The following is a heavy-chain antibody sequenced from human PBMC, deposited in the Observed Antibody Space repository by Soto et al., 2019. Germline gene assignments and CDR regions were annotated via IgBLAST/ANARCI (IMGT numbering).Heavy chain of an antibody. Sequence: PGESLKISCKGSGYSFTSYWISWVRQMPGKGLEWMGRIDPSDSYTNYSPSFQGHVTISADKSISTAYLQWSSLKASDTAMYYCARSGSNVRIQYYSYGMDVWVQGTMVTFYS. V-gene: IGHV5-10-1*01. J-gene: IGHJ6*02. D-gene: IGHD3-10*01. CDR1: GYSFTSYW. CDR2: IDPSDSYT. CDR3: ARSGSNVRIQYYSYGMDV.